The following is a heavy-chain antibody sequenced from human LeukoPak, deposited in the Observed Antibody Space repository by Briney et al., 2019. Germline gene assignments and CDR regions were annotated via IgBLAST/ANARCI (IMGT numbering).Heavy chain of an antibody. Sequence: SETLSLTCTVSGGSISSSSYYWGWIRQPPGKGLEWIGSIYYSGSTYYNPSLKSRVTISVDTSKNQFSLKLSSVTAADTAVYYCARGPLPDYGDYPGAFDIWGQGTMVTVSS. D-gene: IGHD4-17*01. CDR1: GGSISSSSYY. CDR3: ARGPLPDYGDYPGAFDI. CDR2: IYYSGST. J-gene: IGHJ3*02. V-gene: IGHV4-39*07.